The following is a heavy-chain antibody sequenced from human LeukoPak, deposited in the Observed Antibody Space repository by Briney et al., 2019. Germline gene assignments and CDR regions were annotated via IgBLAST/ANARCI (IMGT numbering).Heavy chain of an antibody. CDR1: GYTFTSYY. V-gene: IGHV1-46*01. J-gene: IGHJ4*02. D-gene: IGHD6-6*01. CDR2: INPSGGST. CDR3: ARDGPRIAALGEDFDY. Sequence: ASGKVSCKASGYTFTSYYMHWVRQAPGQGLEWMGIINPSGGSTSYAQKFQGRVTMTRDTSTSTVYMELSSLRSEDTAVYYCARDGPRIAALGEDFDYWGQGTLVTVSS.